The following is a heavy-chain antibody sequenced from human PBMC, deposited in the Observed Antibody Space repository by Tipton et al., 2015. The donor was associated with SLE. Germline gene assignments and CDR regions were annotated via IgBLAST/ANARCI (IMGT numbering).Heavy chain of an antibody. Sequence: TLSLTCTVSGGSISTYYWSWIRQPPGKGLEWIGYIYYSGSTNYNPSLKGRVTISVDTSKNQFSLKLSSVTAADTAVYYCARAGGGDSNWFDPWGQGTLVTVSS. V-gene: IGHV4-59*01. CDR1: GGSISTYY. CDR3: ARAGGGDSNWFDP. D-gene: IGHD2-21*01. CDR2: IYYSGST. J-gene: IGHJ5*02.